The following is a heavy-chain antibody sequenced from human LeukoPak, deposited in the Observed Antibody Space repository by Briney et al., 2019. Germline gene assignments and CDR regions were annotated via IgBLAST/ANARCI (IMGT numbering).Heavy chain of an antibody. CDR2: IYPGDSDA. V-gene: IGHV5-51*01. D-gene: IGHD1-26*01. Sequence: PGESLKISCKGSGYSFTSYWIGWVRQMPGKGLEWMGIIYPGDSDARYSPSFQGQVTISADKSIGTAYLQWSSLKASDTAMYYCARSESGSYEYFDYWGQGTLVTVSS. J-gene: IGHJ4*02. CDR3: ARSESGSYEYFDY. CDR1: GYSFTSYW.